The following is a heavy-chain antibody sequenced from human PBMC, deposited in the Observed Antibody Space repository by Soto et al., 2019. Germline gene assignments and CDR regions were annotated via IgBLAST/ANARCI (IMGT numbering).Heavy chain of an antibody. V-gene: IGHV3-15*01. J-gene: IGHJ4*02. CDR2: IKTKPDDGTI. CDR1: GLIFSDVW. D-gene: IGHD1-1*01. CDR3: TTSNLGVDF. Sequence: GGSLRLSCAASGLIFSDVWMTWVRQAPGKGLEWVGRIKTKPDDGTIDYAAPVRGRFTISRDDSKNTLYLQMTSLTPDDTGVYYCTTSNLGVDFWGPGTLVTVSS.